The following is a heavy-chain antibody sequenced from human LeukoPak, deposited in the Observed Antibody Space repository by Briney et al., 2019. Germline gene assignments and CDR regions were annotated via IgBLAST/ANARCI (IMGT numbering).Heavy chain of an antibody. CDR2: IYSRGST. J-gene: IGHJ4*02. CDR3: ARRARADSHHYDY. V-gene: IGHV3-53*01. D-gene: IGHD2-21*02. CDR1: GITVSSHY. Sequence: PGGSLRLSFAASGITVSSHYMSWVRQAPGEGLELVSVIYSRGSTYYADSVNCQFTISRDNSKNTLYLQMNSLRAEDTAVYYCARRARADSHHYDYWGQGTLVTVSS.